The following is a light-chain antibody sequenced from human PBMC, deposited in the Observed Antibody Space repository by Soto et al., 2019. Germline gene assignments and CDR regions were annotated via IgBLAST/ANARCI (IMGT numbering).Light chain of an antibody. Sequence: QSVLTQPASVSVSPGQSITISCTGTSRDGGSYNLGSWYQQHPGKAPKLMIYEVSNRPSGGSNRFSGSKSGNTASLTISGLQAEDEADYYCCSYAGSSTLYVFGTGARVTVL. V-gene: IGLV2-23*02. CDR1: SRDGGSYNL. J-gene: IGLJ1*01. CDR3: CSYAGSSTLYV. CDR2: EVS.